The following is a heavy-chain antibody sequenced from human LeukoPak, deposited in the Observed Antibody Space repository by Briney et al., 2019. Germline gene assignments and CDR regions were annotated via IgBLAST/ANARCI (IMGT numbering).Heavy chain of an antibody. CDR3: ARDKGWVGKGYYYYMDV. Sequence: GGSLRLSCAASGFTFSSYWMSWVRQAPGKGLEWVANIKQDGSEKYYVDSVKGRFTISRDNAKNSLYLQMNSLRAEDTAVYYCARDKGWVGKGYYYYMDVWGKGTTVTVSS. CDR1: GFTFSSYW. V-gene: IGHV3-7*01. J-gene: IGHJ6*03. CDR2: IKQDGSEK. D-gene: IGHD6-19*01.